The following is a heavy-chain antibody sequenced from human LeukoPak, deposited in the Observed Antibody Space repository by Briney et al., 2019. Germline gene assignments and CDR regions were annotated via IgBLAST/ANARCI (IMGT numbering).Heavy chain of an antibody. J-gene: IGHJ4*02. D-gene: IGHD4-17*01. Sequence: SETLSLTCAVSGGSISSSNWWSWVRQPPGKGLEWIGEIYHSGSTNYNPSLKSRVTISVDKSKNQFSLKLSSVTAADTAVYYCARAPDYGDYGFLDYWGQGTLVTVSS. CDR3: ARAPDYGDYGFLDY. CDR2: IYHSGST. V-gene: IGHV4-4*02. CDR1: GGSISSSNW.